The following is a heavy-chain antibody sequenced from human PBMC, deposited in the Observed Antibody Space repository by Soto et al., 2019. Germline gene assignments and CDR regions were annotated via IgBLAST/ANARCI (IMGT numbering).Heavy chain of an antibody. J-gene: IGHJ6*02. V-gene: IGHV5-51*01. CDR3: ARHDYYIMDV. CDR1: GYSFTSYW. Sequence: GESLKISCKASGYSFTSYWIGWVRQMPGKGLEWVGIIYPSDSDARYSPSFQGQVTLSADKSISTAYLQWSSLKASDNGMYYCARHDYYIMDVWGQGTTVTVSS. D-gene: IGHD3-10*01. CDR2: IYPSDSDA.